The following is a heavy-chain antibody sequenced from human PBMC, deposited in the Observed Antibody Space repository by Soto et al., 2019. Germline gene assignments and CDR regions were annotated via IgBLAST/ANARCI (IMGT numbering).Heavy chain of an antibody. J-gene: IGHJ6*02. CDR1: EFAFSSYV. CDR3: ARALYYYGSMDV. Sequence: PGGSLRLSCAASEFAFSSYVMNWVRQAPGKGLEWVSSVTGSSSYMYYADSVKGRFTISRDNAQNSLYLEMNSLRAEDTAVYYCARALYYYGSMDVWGQGTTVTVS. V-gene: IGHV3-21*01. D-gene: IGHD3-10*01. CDR2: VTGSSSYM.